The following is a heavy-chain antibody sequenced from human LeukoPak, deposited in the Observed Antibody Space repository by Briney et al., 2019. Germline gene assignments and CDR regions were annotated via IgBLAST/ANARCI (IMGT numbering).Heavy chain of an antibody. Sequence: SVKFSCKASGFTFTSSAMQWVRQARGQRLEWIGWIVVGSGNTNYAQKFQERVTITRDMSTSTAYMELSSLRSEDTAVYYCAATLRGYSGYKTLDYWGQGTLVTVSS. CDR2: IVVGSGNT. J-gene: IGHJ4*02. D-gene: IGHD5-12*01. CDR3: AATLRGYSGYKTLDY. CDR1: GFTFTSSA. V-gene: IGHV1-58*02.